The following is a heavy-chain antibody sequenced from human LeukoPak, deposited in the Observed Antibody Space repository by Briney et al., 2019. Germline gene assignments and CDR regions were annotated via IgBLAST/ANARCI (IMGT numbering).Heavy chain of an antibody. CDR2: IYHSGST. CDR3: ARHPLTGDQWGPFGY. CDR1: GGSISSGGYS. V-gene: IGHV4-30-2*01. J-gene: IGHJ4*02. Sequence: SQTLSLTCAVSGGSISSGGYSWSWIRQPPGKGLEWIGYIYHSGSTYHNPSLKSRVTMSVDTSKNQFSLELNSVTAADTAVYYCARHPLTGDQWGPFGYWGQGTLVTVSS. D-gene: IGHD7-27*01.